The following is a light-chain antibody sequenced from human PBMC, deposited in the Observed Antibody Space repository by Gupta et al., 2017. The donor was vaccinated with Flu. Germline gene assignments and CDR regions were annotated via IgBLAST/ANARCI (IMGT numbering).Light chain of an antibody. CDR3: QQSYNTPRT. Sequence: GDRVTITCRASQSIANYLDWYQQEPGTAPKLLIYAASSLQSGVPSRFSGSGSGTDFTLTISSLQPEDFATYYCQQSYNTPRTFGQGTKVEIK. CDR1: QSIANY. J-gene: IGKJ1*01. CDR2: AAS. V-gene: IGKV1-39*01.